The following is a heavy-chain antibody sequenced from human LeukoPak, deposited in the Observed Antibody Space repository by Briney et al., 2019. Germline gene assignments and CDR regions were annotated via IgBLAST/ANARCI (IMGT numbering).Heavy chain of an antibody. D-gene: IGHD6-19*01. CDR3: ARVLYSSGWYFDY. CDR2: IIPIFGTA. Sequence: XXXSXGTFSSYAISXVRQAPGQGLEWXGGIIPIFGTANYAQKFQGRVTITTDESTSTAYMELSSLRSEDTAVYYCARVLYSSGWYFDYWGQGTLVTVSS. V-gene: IGHV1-69*05. J-gene: IGHJ4*02. CDR1: XGTFSSYA.